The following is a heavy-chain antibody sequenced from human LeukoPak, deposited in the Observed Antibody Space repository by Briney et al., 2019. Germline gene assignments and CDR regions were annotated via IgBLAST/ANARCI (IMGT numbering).Heavy chain of an antibody. CDR1: GYPFTRYG. V-gene: IGHV1-18*01. CDR2: VNPDNGNT. J-gene: IGHJ4*02. Sequence: ASVKVSCKASGYPFTRYGISWVRQAPGQGLEWMGWVNPDNGNTKYAQKFQGRVTMTTDTSTSTAHMELRSLRSDDTAVYYCATYYCSTTSCYPYFFDYWGQGTLVTVSS. D-gene: IGHD2-2*01. CDR3: ATYYCSTTSCYPYFFDY.